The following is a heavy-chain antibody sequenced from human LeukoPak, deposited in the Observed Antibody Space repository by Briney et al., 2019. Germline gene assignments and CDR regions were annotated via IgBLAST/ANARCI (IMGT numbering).Heavy chain of an antibody. J-gene: IGHJ4*02. D-gene: IGHD3-10*01. CDR2: ISYDGSNK. Sequence: GGSLRLSCAASGFTFSSYGMHWVRQAPGKGLEWVAVISYDGSNKYYADSVKGRFTISRDNSKNTLYLQMNSLRAEDTAVYYCAKDRLLWFGELFVGADFDYWGQGTLVTVSS. CDR3: AKDRLLWFGELFVGADFDY. CDR1: GFTFSSYG. V-gene: IGHV3-30*18.